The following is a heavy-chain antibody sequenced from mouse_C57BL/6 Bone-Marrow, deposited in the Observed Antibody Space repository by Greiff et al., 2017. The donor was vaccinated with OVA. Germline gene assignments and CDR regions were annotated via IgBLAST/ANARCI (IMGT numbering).Heavy chain of an antibody. Sequence: QVQLQQPGAELVMPGASVKLSCKASGYTFTSYWMHWVKQRPGQGLEWIGEIDPSDSYTNYNQKFKGKSTLTVDKSSSTAYMQLSSLTSEDSAVYYCAREAYYSNYEKYAMDYWGQGTSGTVSS. CDR2: IDPSDSYT. V-gene: IGHV1-69*01. D-gene: IGHD2-5*01. CDR3: AREAYYSNYEKYAMDY. CDR1: GYTFTSYW. J-gene: IGHJ4*01.